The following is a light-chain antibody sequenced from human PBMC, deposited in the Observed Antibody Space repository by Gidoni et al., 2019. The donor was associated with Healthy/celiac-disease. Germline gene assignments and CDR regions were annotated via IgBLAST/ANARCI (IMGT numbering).Light chain of an antibody. CDR1: QSVSSF. J-gene: IGKJ4*01. Sequence: EIVLTQSPATLSLSPGERATLSCRASQSVSSFLAWYQQKPGQAPRLLIYDASNRATGIPPRFSGSGSGTDFTLTISSLEPEDFAVYYYQQRSYWPLTFGGGTKVDIK. CDR2: DAS. V-gene: IGKV3-11*01. CDR3: QQRSYWPLT.